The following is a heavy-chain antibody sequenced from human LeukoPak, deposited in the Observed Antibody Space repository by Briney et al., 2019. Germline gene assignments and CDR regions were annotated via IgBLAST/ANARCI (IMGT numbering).Heavy chain of an antibody. D-gene: IGHD6-13*01. V-gene: IGHV4-4*07. CDR3: ARVSPIPAAGSSYYFAMDV. CDR1: GGSISSYY. Sequence: SETLSLTCTVSGGSISSYYWSWIRQPAAKGLEWIGRIYSSGTTTYNPSFKSRVTMSLNTSNNQLSLKLTSVTAADTAVYYCARVSPIPAAGSSYYFAMDVWGQGTTVTVSS. J-gene: IGHJ6*02. CDR2: IYSSGTT.